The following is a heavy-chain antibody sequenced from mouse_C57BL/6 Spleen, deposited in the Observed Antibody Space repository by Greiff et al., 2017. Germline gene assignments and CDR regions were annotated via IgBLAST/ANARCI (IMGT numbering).Heavy chain of an antibody. CDR3: TTGDWFAY. CDR1: GFNIKDDY. CDR2: IDPENGDT. J-gene: IGHJ3*01. V-gene: IGHV14-4*01. Sequence: EVKLVESGAELVRPGASVKLSCTASGFNIKDDYMHWVKQRPEQGLEWIGWIDPENGDTEYASKFQGKATITADTSSNTAYLQLSSLTSEDTAVYYCTTGDWFAYWGQGTLVTVSA.